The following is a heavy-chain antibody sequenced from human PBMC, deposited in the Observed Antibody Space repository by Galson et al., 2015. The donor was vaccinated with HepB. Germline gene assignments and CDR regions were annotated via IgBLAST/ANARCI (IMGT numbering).Heavy chain of an antibody. CDR3: ASLPTDTAMVTANS. D-gene: IGHD5-18*01. Sequence: SLRLSCAASGFTFSSYWMHWVRQAPGKGLVWVSRINSDGSSTSYADSVKGRFTISRDNAKNTLYLQMNSLRAEDTAVYYCASLPTDTAMVTANSWRQGTLVTVSS. V-gene: IGHV3-74*01. CDR1: GFTFSSYW. J-gene: IGHJ4*02. CDR2: INSDGSST.